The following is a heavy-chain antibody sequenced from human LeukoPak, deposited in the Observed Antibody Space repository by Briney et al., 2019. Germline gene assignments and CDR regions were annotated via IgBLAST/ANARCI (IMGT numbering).Heavy chain of an antibody. CDR2: IIPIFGTA. D-gene: IGHD3-22*01. V-gene: IGHV1-69*13. CDR1: GGTFSSYA. J-gene: IGHJ4*02. CDR3: AREREIYYDSSGCFDY. Sequence: ASVKVSCKASGGTFSSYAISWVRQAPGQGLEWMGGIIPIFGTANYAQKFQGRVTITADESTSTAYMELSSLRSEDTAEYYCAREREIYYDSSGCFDYWGQGTLVTVSS.